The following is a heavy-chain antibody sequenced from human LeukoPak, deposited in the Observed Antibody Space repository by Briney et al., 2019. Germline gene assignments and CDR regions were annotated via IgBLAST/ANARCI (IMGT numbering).Heavy chain of an antibody. Sequence: GGSLRLSCAASGFTFSSYAVNWVRQAPGKGLEWVSVIYSGGSTYYADSVKGRFTISRDNSKNTLYLQMNSLRAEDTAVYYCARGAAAHFDYWGQGTLVTVSS. D-gene: IGHD6-25*01. CDR2: IYSGGST. V-gene: IGHV3-53*01. J-gene: IGHJ4*02. CDR1: GFTFSSYA. CDR3: ARGAAAHFDY.